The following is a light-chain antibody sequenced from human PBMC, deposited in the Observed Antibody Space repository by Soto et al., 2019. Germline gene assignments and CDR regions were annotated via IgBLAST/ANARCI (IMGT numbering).Light chain of an antibody. CDR2: EAS. V-gene: IGKV3-11*01. J-gene: IGKJ1*01. CDR3: QQRSNGGGWT. CDR1: QSVSSY. Sequence: EIVLTQSPATLSLSPGERATLSCRASQSVSSYLAWYQQKPGQAPRLLIYEASNRATGIPARFSGSGSGTDFTLTIGSLEPADFAVYYCQQRSNGGGWTFGQATKVEIK.